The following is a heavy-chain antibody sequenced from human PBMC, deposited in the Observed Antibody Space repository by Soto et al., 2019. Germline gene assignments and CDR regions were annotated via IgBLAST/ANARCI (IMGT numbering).Heavy chain of an antibody. CDR3: ATDRGWELL. CDR1: GFTFSSYA. J-gene: IGHJ4*02. D-gene: IGHD1-26*01. Sequence: GGSLRLSCAASGFTFSSYAMSWVRQAPGKGLEWVSAISGSGGSTYYADSVKGRFTISRDNAKNSLFLQMNSLKAEDTSVYYCATDRGWELLWGQGTLVTVSS. CDR2: ISGSGGST. V-gene: IGHV3-23*01.